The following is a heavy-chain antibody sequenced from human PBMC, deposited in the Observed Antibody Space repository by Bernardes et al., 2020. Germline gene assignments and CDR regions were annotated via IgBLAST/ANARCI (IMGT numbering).Heavy chain of an antibody. Sequence: GGSLRLSCAASGFTFSSYWMSWVRQAPGKGLEWVANIKQHGSEKYYVDSVKGRFTISRDNAKNSLYLQMNSLRAEDTDVYYCARVGGRENIAVAGTQYFDYWGQGTLVTVSS. CDR3: ARVGGRENIAVAGTQYFDY. D-gene: IGHD6-19*01. CDR1: GFTFSSYW. V-gene: IGHV3-7*03. J-gene: IGHJ4*02. CDR2: IKQHGSEK.